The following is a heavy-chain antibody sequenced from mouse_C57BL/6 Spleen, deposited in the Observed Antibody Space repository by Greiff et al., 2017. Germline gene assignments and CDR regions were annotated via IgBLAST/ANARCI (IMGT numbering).Heavy chain of an antibody. D-gene: IGHD2-5*01. Sequence: EVQLVESGGGLVQPKGSLKLSCAASGFSFNTYAMNWVRQAPGKGLEWVARIRSKSNNYATYYADSVKDRFTISRDDSESMLYLQMNNLKTEDTAMYYCVSPYSNYLWFAYWGQGTLVTVSA. CDR1: GFSFNTYA. CDR2: IRSKSNNYAT. V-gene: IGHV10-1*01. J-gene: IGHJ3*01. CDR3: VSPYSNYLWFAY.